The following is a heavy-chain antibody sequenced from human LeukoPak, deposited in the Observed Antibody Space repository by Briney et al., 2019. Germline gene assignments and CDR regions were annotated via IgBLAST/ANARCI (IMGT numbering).Heavy chain of an antibody. D-gene: IGHD6-13*01. Sequence: GGSLRLSCAASGFTFSDYYMSWIRQAPGKGLEWVSYISSSGSTIYYADSVKGRFTISRDNAKNSLYLQMNSLRAEDMAVYYCARESGSSYYYMDVWGKGTTVTVSS. CDR3: ARESGSSYYYMDV. CDR2: ISSSGSTI. CDR1: GFTFSDYY. V-gene: IGHV3-11*01. J-gene: IGHJ6*03.